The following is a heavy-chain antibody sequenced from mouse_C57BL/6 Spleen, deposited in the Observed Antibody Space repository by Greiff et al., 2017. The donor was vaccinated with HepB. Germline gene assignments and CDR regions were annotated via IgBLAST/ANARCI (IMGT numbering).Heavy chain of an antibody. J-gene: IGHJ4*01. CDR2: IYPRSGNT. V-gene: IGHV1-81*01. CDR3: ATMITTYYYAMDY. Sequence: QVHVKQSGAELARPGASVKLSCKASGYTFTSYGISWVKQRTGQGLEWIGEIYPRSGNTYYNEKFKGKATLTADKSSSTAYMELRSLTSEDSAVYFCATMITTYYYAMDYWGQGTSVTVSS. D-gene: IGHD2-4*01. CDR1: GYTFTSYG.